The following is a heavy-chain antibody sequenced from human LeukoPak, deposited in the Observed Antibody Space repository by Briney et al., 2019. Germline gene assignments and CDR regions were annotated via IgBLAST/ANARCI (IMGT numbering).Heavy chain of an antibody. J-gene: IGHJ4*02. V-gene: IGHV3-9*01. CDR2: ISWNSGSI. Sequence: PGGSLRLSCAGSGFTFDDYAMHWVRQAPGKGLEWVSGISWNSGSIGYADSVKGRFTISRDNAKNSLYLQMNSLRAEDTAIYYCARQSGTMVTTRFDYWGQGTLVTVSS. D-gene: IGHD4-17*01. CDR3: ARQSGTMVTTRFDY. CDR1: GFTFDDYA.